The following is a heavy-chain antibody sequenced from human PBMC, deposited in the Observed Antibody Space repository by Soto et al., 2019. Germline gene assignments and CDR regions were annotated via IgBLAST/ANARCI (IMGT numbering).Heavy chain of an antibody. V-gene: IGHV3-23*01. D-gene: IGHD3-22*01. CDR3: AKTHYYDSSGYWEYYYYYYGMDV. Sequence: AGGSLRLSCAASGFTFSSYAMSWVRQAPGKGLEWVSAISGSGGSTYYADSVKGRFTISRDNSKNTLYLQMNSLRAEDTAVYYCAKTHYYDSSGYWEYYYYYYGMDVWGQGTTVTVSS. J-gene: IGHJ6*02. CDR2: ISGSGGST. CDR1: GFTFSSYA.